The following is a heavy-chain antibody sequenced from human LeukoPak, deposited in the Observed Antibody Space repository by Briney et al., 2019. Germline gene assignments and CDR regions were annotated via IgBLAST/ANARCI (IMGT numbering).Heavy chain of an antibody. CDR1: GFTFSSYA. V-gene: IGHV3-23*01. CDR3: AKDPQWGGWGWFDP. CDR2: ITASGDTT. D-gene: IGHD6-19*01. J-gene: IGHJ5*02. Sequence: GGSLRLSCAASGFTFSSYAMSWVRQAPGKGLEWVSGITASGDTTHHVDSVKGRFTISRDNSKNTLFLQMNSLRAEDTAVYYCAKDPQWGGWGWFDPWGQGTLVTVSS.